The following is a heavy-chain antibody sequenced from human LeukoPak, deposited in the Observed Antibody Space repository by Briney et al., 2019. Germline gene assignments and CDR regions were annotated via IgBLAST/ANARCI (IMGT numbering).Heavy chain of an antibody. D-gene: IGHD3-10*01. V-gene: IGHV3-30*18. CDR3: AKDHYYGSGSYDY. Sequence: GGSLRLSCAASGFTFSSYGMHWVRQAPGKGLEWVAVISYDGSNKYYADSVKGRFTISRDNSKNTLYLQMNSLRAEDTAMYYCAKDHYYGSGSYDYWGQGTLVTVSS. J-gene: IGHJ4*02. CDR2: ISYDGSNK. CDR1: GFTFSSYG.